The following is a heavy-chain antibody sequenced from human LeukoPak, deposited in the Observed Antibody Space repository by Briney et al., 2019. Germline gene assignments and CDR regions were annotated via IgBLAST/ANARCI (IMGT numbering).Heavy chain of an antibody. CDR3: AREGNRYYDFWSGYYPGGWFDP. D-gene: IGHD3-3*01. CDR2: IYYSGST. J-gene: IGHJ5*02. CDR1: GGSVSSGSYY. Sequence: SETLSLTCTASGGSVSSGSYYWSWIRQPPGKGLEWIGYIYYSGSTNYNPSLKSRVTISVDTSKNQFSLKLSSVTAADTAVYYCAREGNRYYDFWSGYYPGGWFDPWGQGTLVTVS. V-gene: IGHV4-61*01.